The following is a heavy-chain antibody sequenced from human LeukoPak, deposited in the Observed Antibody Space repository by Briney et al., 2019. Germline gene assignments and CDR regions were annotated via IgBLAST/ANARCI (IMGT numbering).Heavy chain of an antibody. V-gene: IGHV3-53*01. J-gene: IGHJ4*02. D-gene: IGHD3-3*01. CDR3: ASLEGGPSDGR. CDR1: GFPVRSRY. CDR2: IYSGGTT. Sequence: GGSLRLSCEVSGFPVRSRYMTWVRQPPGKGLECVAVIYSGGTTYHIDSVKGRFTISRDISKSTMYLEMNNLRVENTAIYYCASLEGGPSDGRWGQGTLVTVSS.